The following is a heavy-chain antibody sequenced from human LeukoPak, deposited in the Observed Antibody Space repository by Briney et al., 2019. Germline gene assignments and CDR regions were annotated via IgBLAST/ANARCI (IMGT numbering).Heavy chain of an antibody. V-gene: IGHV3-30*18. CDR3: AKDRGGLRYFDWLLDY. D-gene: IGHD3-9*01. CDR1: GFTFSSYG. J-gene: IGHJ4*02. CDR2: ISYDGSNK. Sequence: PGGSLRLSCAASGFTFSSYGMHWVRQAPGKGLEWVAVISYDGSNKYYADSVKGRFTISRDNSKNTLYLQMNSLRAEDTAVYYCAKDRGGLRYFDWLLDYWGQGTLVTVSS.